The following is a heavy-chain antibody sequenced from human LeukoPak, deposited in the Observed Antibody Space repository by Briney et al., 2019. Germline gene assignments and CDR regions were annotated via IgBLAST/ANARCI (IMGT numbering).Heavy chain of an antibody. CDR2: IYYSGST. V-gene: IGHV4-59*01. CDR1: GGSISSYY. Sequence: SETLSLTCTVSGGSISSYYWSWIRQPPGKGLEWIGYIYYSGSTNYNPSLKSRVTISVDTSKNQFSLKLSSVTAADTAVYYCAGRYYYDSSGFDYWGQGTLVTVSS. J-gene: IGHJ4*02. D-gene: IGHD3-22*01. CDR3: AGRYYYDSSGFDY.